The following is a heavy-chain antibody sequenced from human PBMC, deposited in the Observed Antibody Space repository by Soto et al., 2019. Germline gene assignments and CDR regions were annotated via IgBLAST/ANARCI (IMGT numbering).Heavy chain of an antibody. CDR2: IIPIFGTA. Sequence: QVQLVQSGAEVKKPGSSVKVSCKASGGTFSSYAISWVRQAPGQGLEWMGGIIPIFGTANYAQKFQGRVTITADESTSTAYMELSSLRSEDTAVYYCASGKDIVVVPAASFDCWGQGTLVTVSS. CDR1: GGTFSSYA. J-gene: IGHJ4*02. V-gene: IGHV1-69*01. D-gene: IGHD2-2*01. CDR3: ASGKDIVVVPAASFDC.